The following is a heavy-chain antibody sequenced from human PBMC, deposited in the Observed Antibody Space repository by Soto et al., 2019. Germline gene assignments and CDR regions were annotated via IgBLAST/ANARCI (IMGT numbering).Heavy chain of an antibody. D-gene: IGHD5-18*01. CDR3: ATYSDTCLNGLDP. CDR2: IFASGTT. CDR1: GASIKSYY. V-gene: IGHV4-4*07. Sequence: QVQLQESGPGLVKPSETLSLTCTVSGASIKSYYWAWIRQPAGKGLEWIGRIFASGTTNYNPSLRNRIPMSIDTSRHPFSLEMRSMTAADTAMYYCATYSDTCLNGLDPWGQGILVTVSS. J-gene: IGHJ5*02.